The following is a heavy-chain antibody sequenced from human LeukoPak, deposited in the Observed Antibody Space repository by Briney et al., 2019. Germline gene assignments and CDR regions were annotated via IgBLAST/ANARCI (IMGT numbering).Heavy chain of an antibody. CDR3: ARKSGAYDY. CDR1: GSTFSNYG. J-gene: IGHJ4*02. D-gene: IGHD6-25*01. V-gene: IGHV3-33*01. Sequence: PGGSLRLSCAASGSTFSNYGMHWVRQAPGKGLEWVAVIWYDGINKYYADSVKGRFTISRDSSKNTVYLQMNSLRAEDTAVYYCARKSGAYDYWGQGTLVTVSS. CDR2: IWYDGINK.